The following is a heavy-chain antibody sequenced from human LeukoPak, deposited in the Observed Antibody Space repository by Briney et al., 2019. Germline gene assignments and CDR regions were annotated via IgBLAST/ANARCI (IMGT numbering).Heavy chain of an antibody. CDR2: IYTSGST. V-gene: IGHV4-4*07. CDR3: ARLYGSGSFQYFDY. CDR1: GGSISSYY. D-gene: IGHD3-10*01. Sequence: SETLSLTCTVSGGSISSYYWSWIRQPAGKGLEWIGRIYTSGSTNYNPSLKSRVTMSVVTSKNQFSLKLNSVTAADTAVYYCARLYGSGSFQYFDYWGQGTLVTVSS. J-gene: IGHJ4*02.